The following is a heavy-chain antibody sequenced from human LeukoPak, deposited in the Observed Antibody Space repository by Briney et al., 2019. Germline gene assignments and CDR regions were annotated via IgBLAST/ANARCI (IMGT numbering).Heavy chain of an antibody. Sequence: GGSLRLSCTASGFTFSSHAMSWVRQAAGERLEWVSSISASGGTTFHSGSVKGRFTISRDNSKKVLYLQMNGLRVEDTAIYYCAKDYCSCAICPADYWGQGTQVTVSS. CDR3: AKDYCSCAICPADY. V-gene: IGHV3-23*01. CDR2: ISASGGTT. D-gene: IGHD2-15*01. J-gene: IGHJ4*02. CDR1: GFTFSSHA.